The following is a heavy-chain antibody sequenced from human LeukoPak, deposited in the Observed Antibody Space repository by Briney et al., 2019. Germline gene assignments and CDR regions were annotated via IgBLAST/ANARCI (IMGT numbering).Heavy chain of an antibody. CDR3: ARRMRVSSGWYSDY. CDR2: INPNSGGT. D-gene: IGHD6-19*01. V-gene: IGHV1-2*06. CDR1: GYTFTGYY. Sequence: GASVKVSCKASGYTFTGYYMHWVRQAPGQGLEWMGRINPNSGGTNCAQKFQGRGTMTRDTSISTAYMELSRLRSDDTAVYYCARRMRVSSGWYSDYWGQGTLVTVSS. J-gene: IGHJ4*02.